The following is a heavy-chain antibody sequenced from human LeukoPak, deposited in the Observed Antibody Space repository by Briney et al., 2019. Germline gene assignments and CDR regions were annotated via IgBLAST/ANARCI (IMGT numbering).Heavy chain of an antibody. D-gene: IGHD4-23*01. CDR3: ARDNSIADRGWWFDP. Sequence: ASVKVSCKASGYIFTNHYMHWVRQAPGQGLEWRGLINPSGSSTLYAEKFRGRIIMTRDMSTATDYMELSSLGSEDTAVYYCARDNSIADRGWWFDPWGQGTLVTVSS. CDR1: GYIFTNHY. CDR2: INPSGSST. V-gene: IGHV1-46*01. J-gene: IGHJ5*02.